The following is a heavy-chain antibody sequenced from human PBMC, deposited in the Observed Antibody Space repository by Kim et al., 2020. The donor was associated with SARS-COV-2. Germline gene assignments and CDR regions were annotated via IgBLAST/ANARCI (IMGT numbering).Heavy chain of an antibody. CDR1: GGSISSYY. CDR3: ARGVGSSWGYYYYGMDV. J-gene: IGHJ6*02. V-gene: IGHV4-59*01. Sequence: SETLSLTCTVSGGSISSYYWSWIRQPPGKGLEWIGYIYYSGSTNYNPSLKSRVTISVDTSKNQFSLKLSSVTAADTAVYYCARGVGSSWGYYYYGMDVWGQGTTVTVSS. D-gene: IGHD6-13*01. CDR2: IYYSGST.